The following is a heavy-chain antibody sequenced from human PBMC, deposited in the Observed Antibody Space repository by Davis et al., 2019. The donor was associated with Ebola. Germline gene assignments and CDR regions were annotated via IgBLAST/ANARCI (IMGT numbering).Heavy chain of an antibody. CDR1: GFTFSSYT. CDR2: ISSSGSTI. Sequence: GESLKISCAASGFTFSSYTMNWVRQAPGKGLEWVSSISSSGSTINYADSVKGRFTVSRDNAKNSLYLQMNSLRAEDTAVYYCARVAVAGLVGGWGQGTLVTVSS. V-gene: IGHV3-48*01. D-gene: IGHD6-19*01. J-gene: IGHJ4*02. CDR3: ARVAVAGLVGG.